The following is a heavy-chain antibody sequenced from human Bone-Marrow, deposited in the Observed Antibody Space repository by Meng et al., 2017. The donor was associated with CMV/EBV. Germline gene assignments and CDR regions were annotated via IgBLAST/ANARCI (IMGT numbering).Heavy chain of an antibody. CDR2: ISAYNGNT. D-gene: IGHD2-21*01. CDR1: GYTFTNFG. V-gene: IGHV1-18*01. Sequence: ASVKVSCKTSGYTFTNFGVSWVRQAPGQGLEWMGWISAYNGNTNYAQKLQARVTMTTDTSTSTAYMELRSLRSDDTAVYYCARDSRGYCGGDCYLYVWGQGTTVTVSS. J-gene: IGHJ6*02. CDR3: ARDSRGYCGGDCYLYV.